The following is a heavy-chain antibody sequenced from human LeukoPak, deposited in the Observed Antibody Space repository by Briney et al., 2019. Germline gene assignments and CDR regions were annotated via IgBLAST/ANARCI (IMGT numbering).Heavy chain of an antibody. V-gene: IGHV1-2*02. CDR2: INPNSGST. Sequence: GASVKVSCKASGYPFTGYYIHWVRQAPGQGLEWMGWINPNSGSTNSAQKFQVRVTMTRDTSITAAYMELSSLRSDDTAVYYCARTFASYYLSSLDYWGQGTLVTVSS. CDR1: GYPFTGYY. J-gene: IGHJ4*02. D-gene: IGHD5-18*01. CDR3: ARTFASYYLSSLDY.